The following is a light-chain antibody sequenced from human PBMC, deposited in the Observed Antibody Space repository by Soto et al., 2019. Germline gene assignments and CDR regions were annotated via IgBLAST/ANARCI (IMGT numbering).Light chain of an antibody. CDR1: QSISSW. CDR3: QQYNSYRYT. J-gene: IGKJ2*01. CDR2: KAS. Sequence: DIPMTQSPSTLSASVGDRVTITCRASQSISSWLAWYQQKPGKAPKLLIYKASSLESGVPSRFSGSGSGTEVTLTISSLQPDDFATYYCQQYNSYRYTFGQGTKLEIK. V-gene: IGKV1-5*03.